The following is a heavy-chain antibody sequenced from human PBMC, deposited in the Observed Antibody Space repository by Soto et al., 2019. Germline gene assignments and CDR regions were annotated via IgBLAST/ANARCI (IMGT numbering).Heavy chain of an antibody. CDR3: ATRVSISGVVISWFDP. V-gene: IGHV1-69*01. D-gene: IGHD3-3*01. CDR1: GGTFSSYS. Sequence: QVQLVQSGAEVKEPGSSVKVSCKASGGTFSSYSISWVRQAPGQGLEWMGGIIPILGTVQYAQMFQGRLTITADESTSTAYMELSRLKSDDTAVYYCATRVSISGVVISWFDPWGRGTLVNVSS. J-gene: IGHJ5*01. CDR2: IIPILGTV.